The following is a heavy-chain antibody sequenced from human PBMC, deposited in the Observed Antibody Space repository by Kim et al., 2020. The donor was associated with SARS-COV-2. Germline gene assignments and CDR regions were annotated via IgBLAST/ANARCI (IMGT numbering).Heavy chain of an antibody. D-gene: IGHD4-17*01. CDR3: AREVNGDYVANWFDP. Sequence: GGSLRLSCAASGFTFSSYWMHWVRQAPGKGLVWVSRINSDGSSTSYADSVKGRFTISRDNAKNTLYLQMNSLRAEDTAVYYCAREVNGDYVANWFDPWGQGTLVTVSA. CDR1: GFTFSSYW. V-gene: IGHV3-74*01. J-gene: IGHJ5*02. CDR2: INSDGSST.